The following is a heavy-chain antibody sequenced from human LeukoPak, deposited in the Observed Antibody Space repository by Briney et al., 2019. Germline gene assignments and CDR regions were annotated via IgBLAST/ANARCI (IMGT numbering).Heavy chain of an antibody. CDR3: AILSSSWPPSSGGGSHY. D-gene: IGHD6-13*01. Sequence: SVKVFCKASGGTFSSYGLRWVRQAPGQGLEWRGGIIPIFGTANYAQKFQGRVTITADESTSTVYMELSSLRSEDTALYYCAILSSSWPPSSGGGSHYWGQGTPVTVSS. CDR1: GGTFSSYG. J-gene: IGHJ4*02. CDR2: IIPIFGTA. V-gene: IGHV1-69*13.